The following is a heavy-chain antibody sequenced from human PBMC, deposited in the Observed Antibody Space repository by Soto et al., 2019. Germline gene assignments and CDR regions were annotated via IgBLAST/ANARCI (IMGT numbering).Heavy chain of an antibody. D-gene: IGHD3-9*01. J-gene: IGHJ4*02. Sequence: QVQLQQWGAGLLKPSETLSLTCAVYGGSFSGYYWSWIRQPPGKGLEWIGEIKHRGSTNYNPSLKSRVTISLDTSKNQFSLKLSSVTAADTAVYYCARGDILTGYSHWGQGTLVTVSS. CDR2: IKHRGST. V-gene: IGHV4-34*01. CDR1: GGSFSGYY. CDR3: ARGDILTGYSH.